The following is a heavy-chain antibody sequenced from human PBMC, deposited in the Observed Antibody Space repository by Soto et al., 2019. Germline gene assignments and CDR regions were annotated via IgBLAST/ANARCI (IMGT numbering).Heavy chain of an antibody. CDR3: ARGGHVVVVTAALDY. Sequence: QVQLMQSGAEVKKAGASEKVSCNAAGDSFTDYYIHWVRQAPGQGLEWMGTVNPSGGHTTYAQRFLGRVTMTRDTSNSTLYMELTSLTSEDTAVYYCARGGHVVVVTAALDYWGQGTLVTVSS. V-gene: IGHV1-46*01. J-gene: IGHJ4*02. CDR1: GDSFTDYY. CDR2: VNPSGGHT. D-gene: IGHD2-21*02.